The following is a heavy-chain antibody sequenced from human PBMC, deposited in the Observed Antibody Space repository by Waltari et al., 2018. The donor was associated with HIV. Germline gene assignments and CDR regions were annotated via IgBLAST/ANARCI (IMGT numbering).Heavy chain of an antibody. CDR1: GDSLSHYY. D-gene: IGHD2-2*01. CDR3: ARPVDCSSTTCTGPFHV. V-gene: IGHV4-34*02. CDR2: IDQLGRT. Sequence: QVQLQQWGAGLLKPSETLSLTCAVYGDSLSHYYWSWLRQPPGKGLEWIGEIDQLGRTKYSPPLKIRLTISVDTSKKQISLRLRSVTAADTAVYYCARPVDCSSTTCTGPFHVWGQGTLVTVSS. J-gene: IGHJ4*02.